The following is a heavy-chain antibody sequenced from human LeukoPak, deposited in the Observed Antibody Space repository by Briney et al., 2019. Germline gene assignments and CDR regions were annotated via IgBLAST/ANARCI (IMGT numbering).Heavy chain of an antibody. V-gene: IGHV4-39*01. J-gene: IGHJ6*02. CDR2: ICYSGST. CDR3: ARHSPPNRADFYQYYGMDV. CDR1: GGSISSTTDY. Sequence: PSETLSLTCTVSGGSISSTTDYWGWIRQPPGKGLEWIGSICYSGSTYNNPSLKSRVTLSVETSKSQFSLKLSSVTAADTAVYFCARHSPPNRADFYQYYGMDVWGQGTTVTVSS. D-gene: IGHD2/OR15-2a*01.